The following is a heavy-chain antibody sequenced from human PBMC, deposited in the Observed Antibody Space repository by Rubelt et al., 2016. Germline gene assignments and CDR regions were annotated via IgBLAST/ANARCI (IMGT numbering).Heavy chain of an antibody. CDR2: TSHDVNNQ. CDR3: AKEPLPWGYGYRFQS. D-gene: IGHD5-18*01. CDR1: GFTFSRHG. Sequence: GGGVVQPGRFPRLSCAASGFTFSRHGMHWVRPAPGKGLEWVEVTSHDVNNQFYGDPPKGRFTLPPDKSKNTLYPQMKNLRVDDTAVYFCAKEPLPWGYGYRFQSWGQGTLVTVSA. V-gene: IGHV3-30*18. J-gene: IGHJ5*02.